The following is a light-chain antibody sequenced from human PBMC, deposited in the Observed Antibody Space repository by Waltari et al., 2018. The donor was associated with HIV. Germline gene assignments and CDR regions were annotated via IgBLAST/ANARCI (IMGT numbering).Light chain of an antibody. CDR2: DVG. CDR3: CSYAGTYTYV. CDR1: SSDVGGYDY. Sequence: QSALTQSRSVSGSPGPTVTISCTGTSSDVGGYDYVSWFQQHPDKAPKLIIYDVGQRPSGVPDRFSGSKSGNTAFLTISGLQAEDEADYYCCSYAGTYTYVFGSGTEVTAL. J-gene: IGLJ1*01. V-gene: IGLV2-11*01.